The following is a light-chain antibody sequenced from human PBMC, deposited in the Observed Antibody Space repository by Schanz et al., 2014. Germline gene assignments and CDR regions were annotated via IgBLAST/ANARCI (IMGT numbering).Light chain of an antibody. Sequence: QSVLTQPPSASGPPGQRVTISCSGSSSNIGSNTVNWYQQLPGTAPKLLIYSNNQRPSGVPDRFSGSKSGTSASLAISGLQSEDEADYYCATWDDIMSAWVFGGGTKLTVL. CDR3: ATWDDIMSAWV. CDR2: SNN. CDR1: SSNIGSNT. V-gene: IGLV1-44*01. J-gene: IGLJ3*02.